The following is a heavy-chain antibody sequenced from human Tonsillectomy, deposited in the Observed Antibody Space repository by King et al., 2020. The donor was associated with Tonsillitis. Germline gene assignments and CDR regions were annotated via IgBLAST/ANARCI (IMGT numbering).Heavy chain of an antibody. CDR3: TCGXXAGXYXXXXXXXV. CDR1: GFTFSNAW. V-gene: IGHV3-15*01. CDR2: IKSKTDGGTT. J-gene: IGHJ6*01. D-gene: IGHD6-13*01. Sequence: VQLVESGGGLVKPGGSLRLSCAASGFTFSNAWMSWVRQAPGKGLEWVGRIKSKTDGGTTDYAAPVKGRFTISRDDSKYTLYLHMDSLKTEDTAVYYCTCGXXAGXYXXXXXXXVXGXGXXXTVXS.